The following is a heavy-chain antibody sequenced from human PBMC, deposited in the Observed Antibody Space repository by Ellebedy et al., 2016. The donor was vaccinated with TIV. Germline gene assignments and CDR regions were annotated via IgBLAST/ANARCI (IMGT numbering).Heavy chain of an antibody. CDR2: ISDDNGNT. Sequence: AASVKVSCKASGYTFSSYGIIWVRQAPGQGLEWMGWISDDNGNTHYAQKFQGRVTLTTDTSTTTAYMELRSLRSDDTAVYYCARSDYYYDSSGTFEYWGQGTLVTVSS. CDR3: ARSDYYYDSSGTFEY. CDR1: GYTFSSYG. J-gene: IGHJ4*02. D-gene: IGHD3-22*01. V-gene: IGHV1-18*01.